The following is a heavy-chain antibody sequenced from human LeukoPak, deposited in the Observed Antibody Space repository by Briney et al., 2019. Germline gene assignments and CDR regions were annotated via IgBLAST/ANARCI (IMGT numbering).Heavy chain of an antibody. CDR2: IFYKGST. CDR1: GDSISSGDHY. D-gene: IGHD3-10*01. CDR3: ARMAISGMCLGF. J-gene: IGHJ4*02. V-gene: IGHV4-30-4*08. Sequence: SETLSLTCNVSGDSISSGDHYWTWIRQTPGKGPQWVGHIFYKGSTYYNPSLESRLKVSIDTSKKQFSLTLSSVTAADTAVYYCARMAISGMCLGFWGQGTSVTVSS.